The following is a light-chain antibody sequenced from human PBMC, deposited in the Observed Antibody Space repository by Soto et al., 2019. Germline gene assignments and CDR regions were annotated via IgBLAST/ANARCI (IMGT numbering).Light chain of an antibody. CDR2: DVS. CDR1: SSDVGGYNS. CDR3: SSYTSSSTYV. V-gene: IGLV2-14*03. J-gene: IGLJ1*01. Sequence: QAVVTQPASVSGSPGQSITISCTGTSSDVGGYNSVSWYQLDPGKAPKLMIYDVSNRPSGVSNRFSGSKSGNTASLTISGLQAEDEADYYCSSYTSSSTYVFGTGTKVTVL.